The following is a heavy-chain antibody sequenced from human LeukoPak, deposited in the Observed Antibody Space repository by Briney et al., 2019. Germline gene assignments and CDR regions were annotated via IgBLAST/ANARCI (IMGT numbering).Heavy chain of an antibody. V-gene: IGHV3-21*01. D-gene: IGHD1-26*01. CDR1: GFTFSSYA. Sequence: PGGSLRLSCAASGFTFSSYAMSWVRQAPGKGLEWVSSISSSGANTHYAVSVKGRFTISRDNAKNSLYLQMDSLRAEDTAVYYCARDYLCTGTYFEPYRGQGTLVTVSS. CDR3: ARDYLCTGTYFEPY. J-gene: IGHJ4*02. CDR2: ISSSGANT.